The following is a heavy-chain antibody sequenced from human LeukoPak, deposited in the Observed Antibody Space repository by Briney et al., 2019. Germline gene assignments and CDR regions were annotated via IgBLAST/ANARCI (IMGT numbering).Heavy chain of an antibody. V-gene: IGHV3-9*01. CDR3: AKENARYCSSTSCYTLDY. D-gene: IGHD2-2*02. CDR1: GFTFDDYA. Sequence: GGSLRLSCAASGFTFDDYAMHWVRQAPEKGLEWVSGISWNSGSIGYADSVKGRFTISRDNAKNSLYLQMNSLRAEDTALYYCAKENARYCSSTSCYTLDYWGQGTLVTVSS. CDR2: ISWNSGSI. J-gene: IGHJ4*02.